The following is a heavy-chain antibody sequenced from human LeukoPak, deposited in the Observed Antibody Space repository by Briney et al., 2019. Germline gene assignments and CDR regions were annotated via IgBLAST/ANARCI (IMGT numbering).Heavy chain of an antibody. CDR3: ARGRIAARSGAFDI. D-gene: IGHD6-6*01. Sequence: PGGSLRLSCAASGFTFSSYSMNWVRQAPGKGLEWVSSISSSSSYIYYADSVKGRFTISRDNAKNSLYLQMNSLRAEDTAVYYCARGRIAARSGAFDIWGQGTMVTVSS. CDR1: GFTFSSYS. V-gene: IGHV3-21*01. J-gene: IGHJ3*02. CDR2: ISSSSSYI.